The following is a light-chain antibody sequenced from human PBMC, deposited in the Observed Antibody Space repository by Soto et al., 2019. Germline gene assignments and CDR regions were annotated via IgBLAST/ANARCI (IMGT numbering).Light chain of an antibody. CDR3: QQYNSYPWT. CDR1: QSISSW. J-gene: IGKJ1*01. V-gene: IGKV1-5*03. CDR2: KAS. Sequence: DIQMTQSPSTLSASVADKVTXXXXASQSISSWLAWYQQKPGKAPKLLIYKASTLESGVPSNFSGSGSGTEFTLSISSLQPEDFATYYCQQYNSYPWTFGQGTKVDIK.